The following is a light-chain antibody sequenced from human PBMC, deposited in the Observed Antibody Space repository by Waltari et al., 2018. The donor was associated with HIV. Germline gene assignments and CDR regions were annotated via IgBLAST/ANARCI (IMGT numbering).Light chain of an antibody. CDR1: RSVLYSSNNNNY. Sequence: DIVMTQSPDSLAVSLGERAPFNFKSSRSVLYSSNNNNYLAWYQQKPGQPPKLLFYWASARESGVPDRFSGSGSETDFTLTISGLQAEDVAVYYCQQYYSVPWTFGQGTKVEIK. CDR2: WAS. V-gene: IGKV4-1*01. J-gene: IGKJ1*01. CDR3: QQYYSVPWT.